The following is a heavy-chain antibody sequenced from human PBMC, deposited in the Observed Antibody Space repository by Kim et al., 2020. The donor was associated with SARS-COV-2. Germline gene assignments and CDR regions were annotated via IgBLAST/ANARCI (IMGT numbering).Heavy chain of an antibody. CDR2: ISAYNGNT. CDR3: ARVWQQLGYYYYGMDV. Sequence: ASVKVSCKASGYTFTSYGISWVRQAPGQGLEWMGWISAYNGNTNYAQKLQGRVTMTTDTSTSTAYMELRSLRSDDTAVYYCARVWQQLGYYYYGMDVWGQGTTVTVSS. J-gene: IGHJ6*02. CDR1: GYTFTSYG. V-gene: IGHV1-18*04. D-gene: IGHD6-13*01.